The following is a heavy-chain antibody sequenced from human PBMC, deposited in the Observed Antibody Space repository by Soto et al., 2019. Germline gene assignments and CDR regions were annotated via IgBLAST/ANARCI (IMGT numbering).Heavy chain of an antibody. Sequence: ASVKVSCKASGYTFTSYGISWVRQAPGQGLEWMGWISAYNGNTNYAQKLQGRVTMTTDTSTSTAYMELRSLRSDDTAVYYCARTEAPKRLCSIPSSPDYWGQGTLVTVSS. CDR1: GYTFTSYG. J-gene: IGHJ4*02. CDR2: ISAYNGNT. CDR3: ARTEAPKRLCSIPSSPDY. V-gene: IGHV1-18*01. D-gene: IGHD2-15*01.